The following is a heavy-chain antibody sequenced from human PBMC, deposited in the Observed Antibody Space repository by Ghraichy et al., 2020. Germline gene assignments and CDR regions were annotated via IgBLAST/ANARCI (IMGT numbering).Heavy chain of an antibody. D-gene: IGHD6-13*01. Sequence: SETLSLTCTVSGGSISSSSYYWGWIRQPPGKGLEWIGSIYYSGSTYYNPSLKSRVTISVDTSKNQFSLKLSSVTAADTAVYYCARQAAAAGTRVPGYWGQGTLVTVSS. CDR3: ARQAAAAGTRVPGY. CDR1: GGSISSSSYY. J-gene: IGHJ4*02. CDR2: IYYSGST. V-gene: IGHV4-39*01.